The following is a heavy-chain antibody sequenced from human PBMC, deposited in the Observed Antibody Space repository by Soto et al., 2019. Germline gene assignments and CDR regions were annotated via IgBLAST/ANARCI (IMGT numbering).Heavy chain of an antibody. CDR1: GGSISSVGYY. J-gene: IGHJ5*02. V-gene: IGHV4-31*03. CDR2: IYYSGST. CDR3: ARDRDSSSYNCFDP. Sequence: SETLSLTCTVSGGSISSVGYYWSWIRQHQGKGLEWIWYIYYSGSTYYNPSLKGRVTISVDTSKNQFSLKLSSVTAADTAVYYCARDRDSSSYNCFDPWGQGTLVTSPQ. D-gene: IGHD6-6*01.